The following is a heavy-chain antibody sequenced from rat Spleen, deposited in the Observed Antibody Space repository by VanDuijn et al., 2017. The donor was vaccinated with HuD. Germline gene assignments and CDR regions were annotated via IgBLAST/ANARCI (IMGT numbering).Heavy chain of an antibody. J-gene: IGHJ4*01. Sequence: EVQLVESDGGLVQPGRSLKLSCTASGFTFSDYYMAWVRQAPTKGLEWVATINYDGTSIYYRDSVKGRFTFSRDNAKNTLYLQMDSLRSEDTATYYCTRGYDYTLDAWGQGISVTVSS. V-gene: IGHV5-29*01. CDR1: GFTFSDYY. CDR2: INYDGTSI. CDR3: TRGYDYTLDA. D-gene: IGHD1-7*01.